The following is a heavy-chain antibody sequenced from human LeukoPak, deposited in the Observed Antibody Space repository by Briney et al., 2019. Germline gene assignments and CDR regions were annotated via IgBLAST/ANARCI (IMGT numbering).Heavy chain of an antibody. V-gene: IGHV4-34*01. CDR1: GGSISSGYY. CDR3: ASARYGSGS. CDR2: INHSGST. Sequence: SETLSLTCTVSGGSISSGYYWSWIRQPPGKGLEWIGEINHSGSTNYNPSLKSRVTISVDTSKNQFSLKLSSVTAADTAVYYCASARYGSGSWGQGTLVTVSS. D-gene: IGHD3-10*01. J-gene: IGHJ4*02.